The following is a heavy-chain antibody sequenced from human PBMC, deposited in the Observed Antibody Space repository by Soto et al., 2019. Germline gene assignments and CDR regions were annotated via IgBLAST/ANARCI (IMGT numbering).Heavy chain of an antibody. CDR2: MSPNSGNT. V-gene: IGHV1-8*01. CDR3: ARGRRWQQPFDS. J-gene: IGHJ4*02. D-gene: IGHD6-13*01. Sequence: QVQLVQSGAEVKKPGASVKVSCKASGYTFSSYDINWVRKATGQGLEWMGWMSPNSGNTGYAQKFQGRVTMTRNTSISTAYMELSSRRSEDTAVYYCARGRRWQQPFDSVGQGTLVTVSS. CDR1: GYTFSSYD.